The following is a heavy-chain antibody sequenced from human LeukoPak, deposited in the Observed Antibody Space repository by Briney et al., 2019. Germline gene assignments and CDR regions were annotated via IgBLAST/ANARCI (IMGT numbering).Heavy chain of an antibody. CDR3: ARDHWALYYYDSSGPAY. Sequence: PGGSLRLSCVGSGFTFRSHAMSWVRQAPEKGLEFVSGIYENGGTTYYADSVKGRFSISRDNSKNTLYLQMNSLRAEDTAVYYCARDHWALYYYDSSGPAYWGQGTLVTVSS. CDR1: GFTFRSHA. J-gene: IGHJ4*02. D-gene: IGHD3-22*01. V-gene: IGHV3-23*01. CDR2: IYENGGTT.